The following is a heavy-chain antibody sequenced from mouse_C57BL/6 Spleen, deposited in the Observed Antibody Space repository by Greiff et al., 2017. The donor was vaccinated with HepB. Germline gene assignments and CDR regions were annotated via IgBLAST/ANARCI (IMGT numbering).Heavy chain of an antibody. CDR1: GYTFTSYW. V-gene: IGHV1-50*01. J-gene: IGHJ3*01. CDR3: ARYPGFAD. Sequence: QVQLQQPGAELVKPGASVKLSCKASGYTFTSYWMQWVKQRPGQGLEWIGEIDPSDSYTNYNQKFKGKATLTVDTSSSTAYMQLSSLTSEDSAVYYCARYPGFADWGQGTLVTVSA. CDR2: IDPSDSYT.